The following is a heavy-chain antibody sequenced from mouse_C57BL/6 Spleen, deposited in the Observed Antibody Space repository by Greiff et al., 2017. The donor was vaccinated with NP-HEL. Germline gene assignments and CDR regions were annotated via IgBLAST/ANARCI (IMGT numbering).Heavy chain of an antibody. D-gene: IGHD1-1*01. Sequence: QVQLQQPGAELVRPGTSVKLSCKASGYTFTSYWMHWVKQRPGQGLEWIGVIDPSDSYTNYNQKFKGKATLTVDTSSSTAYMQLSSLTSEDSAVYYCARSLRSPYYFDYWGQGTTLTVS. CDR3: ARSLRSPYYFDY. J-gene: IGHJ2*01. V-gene: IGHV1-59*01. CDR2: IDPSDSYT. CDR1: GYTFTSYW.